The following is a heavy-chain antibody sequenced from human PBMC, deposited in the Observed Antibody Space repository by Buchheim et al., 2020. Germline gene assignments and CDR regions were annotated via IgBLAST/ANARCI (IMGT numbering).Heavy chain of an antibody. CDR2: ISYDGSNK. CDR3: AKDLKWELERASYYYYGMDV. Sequence: QVQLVESGGGVVQPGRSLRLSCAASGFTFSSYGMHWVRQAPGKGLEWVAVISYDGSNKYYADSVKGRFTIARDTSKNTLYMQMNSLRAEDTAVYYCAKDLKWELERASYYYYGMDVWGQGTT. V-gene: IGHV3-30*18. J-gene: IGHJ6*02. D-gene: IGHD1-26*01. CDR1: GFTFSSYG.